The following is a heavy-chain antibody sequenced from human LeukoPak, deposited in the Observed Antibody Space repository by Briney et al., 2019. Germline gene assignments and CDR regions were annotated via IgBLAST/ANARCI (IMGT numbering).Heavy chain of an antibody. D-gene: IGHD6-13*01. CDR2: INAGNGNT. Sequence: ASVKVSCKASGYTFTSYAMHWVRQAPGQRLEWMGWINAGNGNTKYSQKFQGRVTITRDTSASTAYMELSSLRSEDTAVYYCARAFSSWLHAFDIWGQGTMVTVSS. CDR1: GYTFTSYA. V-gene: IGHV1-3*01. CDR3: ARAFSSWLHAFDI. J-gene: IGHJ3*02.